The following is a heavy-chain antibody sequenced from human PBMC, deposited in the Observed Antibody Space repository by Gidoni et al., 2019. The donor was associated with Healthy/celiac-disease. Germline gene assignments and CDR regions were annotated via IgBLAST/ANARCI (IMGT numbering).Heavy chain of an antibody. CDR2: ISSSSSYT. CDR3: ARLFPQTFGELSYGMDV. CDR1: GFTFSDYY. J-gene: IGHJ6*02. V-gene: IGHV3-11*05. D-gene: IGHD3-10*01. Sequence: QVQLVESGGGLVKPGGSLRLSCAASGFTFSDYYMSWIRQAPGKGLEWVSYISSSSSYTNYADSVKGRFTISRDNAKNSLYLQMNSLRAEDTAVYYCARLFPQTFGELSYGMDVWGQGTTVTVSS.